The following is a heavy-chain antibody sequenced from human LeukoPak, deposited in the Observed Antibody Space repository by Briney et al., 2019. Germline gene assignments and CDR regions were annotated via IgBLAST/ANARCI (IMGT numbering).Heavy chain of an antibody. D-gene: IGHD6-25*01. CDR2: TYYTSKWNT. J-gene: IGHJ3*01. CDR1: GDTLSTTGVA. Sequence: SQTLSLTCAISGDTLSTTGVAWNWVRQSPSRGLEWLGRTYYTSKWNTDYAVSVKSRIVVNPDTSKNQLSLQLNSVTSENTAVYYCARGRASAFDVWGQGTMVTVSS. V-gene: IGHV6-1*01. CDR3: ARGRASAFDV.